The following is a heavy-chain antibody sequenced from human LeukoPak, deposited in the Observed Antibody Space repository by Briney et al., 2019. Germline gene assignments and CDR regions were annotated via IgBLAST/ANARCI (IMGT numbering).Heavy chain of an antibody. V-gene: IGHV3-21*04. CDR2: ITSSSSSI. J-gene: IGHJ4*02. D-gene: IGHD7-27*01. CDR1: GFTFSIYT. CDR3: AKDGGLWVSAHWGDS. Sequence: PGGSLRLSCVASGFTFSIYTMSWVRQAPGKGLEWVSSITSSSSSIYSADSVKGRLTISRDNSKNTLFLQMNSLRAEDTAVYYCAKDGGLWVSAHWGDSWGRGTLVTVSS.